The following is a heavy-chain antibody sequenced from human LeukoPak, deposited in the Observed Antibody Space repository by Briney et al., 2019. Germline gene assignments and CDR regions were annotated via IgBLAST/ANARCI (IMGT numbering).Heavy chain of an antibody. Sequence: SVKVSCKASGGTFSSYAISWVRQAPGQGLEWMGRIIPIFGIANYAQKFQGRVTITADKSTSTAYMELSSLRSEDTAVYYCARGRGCNNWNYGEDYWGQGTLVTVSS. CDR1: GGTFSSYA. CDR2: IIPIFGIA. D-gene: IGHD1-7*01. CDR3: ARGRGCNNWNYGEDY. V-gene: IGHV1-69*04. J-gene: IGHJ4*02.